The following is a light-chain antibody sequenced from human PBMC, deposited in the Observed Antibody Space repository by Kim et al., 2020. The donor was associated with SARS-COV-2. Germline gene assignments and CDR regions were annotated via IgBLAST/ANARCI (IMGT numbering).Light chain of an antibody. J-gene: IGLJ1*01. CDR2: DVS. Sequence: QSALTQPASVSGSPGQSITISCTGTSSDVGGYNYVSWYQQHPGKATKVLIYDVSKRPSGVSNRFSGSKSDNTASLTISGLQAEDEADYYCNSYTSSTTFYVFGTGTKVTVL. V-gene: IGLV2-14*03. CDR3: NSYTSSTTFYV. CDR1: SSDVGGYNY.